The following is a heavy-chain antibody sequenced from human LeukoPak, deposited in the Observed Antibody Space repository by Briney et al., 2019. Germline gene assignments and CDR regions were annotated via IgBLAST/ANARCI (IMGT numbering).Heavy chain of an antibody. V-gene: IGHV3-33*01. J-gene: IGHJ4*02. CDR3: ARDVIWTYYYDSSSTGTLDY. D-gene: IGHD3-22*01. Sequence: PGGSLRLSCAASGFTFSSYGMHWVRQAPGKGLEWVAVIWYDGSNKYYADSVKGRFTISRDNSKNTLYLQMNSLRAEDTAVYYCARDVIWTYYYDSSSTGTLDYWGQGTLVTVSS. CDR2: IWYDGSNK. CDR1: GFTFSSYG.